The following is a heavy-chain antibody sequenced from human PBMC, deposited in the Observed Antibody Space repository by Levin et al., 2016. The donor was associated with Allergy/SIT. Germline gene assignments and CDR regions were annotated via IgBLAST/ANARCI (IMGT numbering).Heavy chain of an antibody. CDR2: MYDSGNT. D-gene: IGHD5-18*01. CDR3: ARDKVDTYTFGYVDYYYGLDV. V-gene: IGHV4-59*01. CDR1: GDSISNYY. J-gene: IGHJ6*02. Sequence: SETLSLTCSVSGDSISNYYWSWIRQAPGKGLEWIGYMYDSGNTKYNPSLESRVTMSVDTSKNQFSLKLTSVTAADTAVYYCARDKVDTYTFGYVDYYYGLDVWGQGTTVSVSS.